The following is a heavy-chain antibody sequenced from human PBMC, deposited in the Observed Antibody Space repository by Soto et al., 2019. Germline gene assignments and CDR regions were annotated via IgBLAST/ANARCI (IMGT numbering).Heavy chain of an antibody. J-gene: IGHJ3*01. D-gene: IGHD3-3*01. V-gene: IGHV4-34*01. CDR1: GGSFSGYY. CDR2: INHSGTT. CDR3: ARSRVSGGRQCCSDV. Sequence: PSETLSLTCAVYGGSFSGYYWSWIRQPPGKGLEWIGEINHSGTTDYSPSLKSRVTISVDTSKNQFYLKLTSVVAADTALYFCARSRVSGGRQCCSDVWGQGTTVTVSS.